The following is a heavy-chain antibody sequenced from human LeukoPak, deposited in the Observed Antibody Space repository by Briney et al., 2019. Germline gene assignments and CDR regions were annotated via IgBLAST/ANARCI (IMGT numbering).Heavy chain of an antibody. Sequence: ASVKVSCKASGYTFTSYGISWVRQAPGQGLEWMGWISAYNGNTNYAQKLRGRVTMTTDTSTSTAYMELRSPRSDDTAVYYCAINYGDSYYYYGMDVWGQGTTVTVSS. V-gene: IGHV1-18*01. CDR2: ISAYNGNT. CDR1: GYTFTSYG. CDR3: AINYGDSYYYYGMDV. D-gene: IGHD4-17*01. J-gene: IGHJ6*02.